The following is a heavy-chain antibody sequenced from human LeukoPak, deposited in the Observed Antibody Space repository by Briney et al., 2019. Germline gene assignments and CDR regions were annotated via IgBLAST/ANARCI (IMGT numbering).Heavy chain of an antibody. CDR2: IIPILRTA. V-gene: IGHV1-69*04. CDR1: GDTFTSNA. CDR3: AKGKGFVGHFDF. Sequence: WASVKVSCKASGDTFTSNAVSWVRQAPGQGLEWMGRIIPILRTAEYAQKFQVRLTITADRSTSTAYMELSSLRSDDTAVYYCAKGKGFVGHFDFWGQGTLVTVSS. J-gene: IGHJ4*02. D-gene: IGHD3-3*01.